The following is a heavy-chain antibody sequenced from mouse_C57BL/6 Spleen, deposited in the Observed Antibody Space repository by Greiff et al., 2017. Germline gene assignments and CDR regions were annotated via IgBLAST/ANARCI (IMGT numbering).Heavy chain of an antibody. CDR2: INPTNGGT. CDR3: ARRGVYGNYEAWFAY. V-gene: IGHV1-22*01. D-gene: IGHD2-1*01. Sequence: EVQLQQSGPELVKPGASVKMSCKASGYTFTDYYMHWVKQSHGKSLEWIGYINPTNGGTSYNQKFKGKATLTVNKSSSTANMELRSLTSEDSAVYYCARRGVYGNYEAWFAYWGQGTLVTVSA. J-gene: IGHJ3*01. CDR1: GYTFTDYY.